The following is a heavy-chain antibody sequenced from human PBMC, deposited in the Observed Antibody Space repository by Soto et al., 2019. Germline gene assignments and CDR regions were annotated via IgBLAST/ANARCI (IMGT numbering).Heavy chain of an antibody. CDR2: IIPIFGTA. D-gene: IGHD2-21*02. V-gene: IGHV1-69*13. Sequence: SVKVSCKASGGTFSSYAISWVRQAPGQGLEWMGGIIPIFGTANYAQKFQGRVTITADESTSTAYMELSSLRSEDTAVYYCARARNCGGDCYYYYYGMDVWGQGTTVTVSS. CDR1: GGTFSSYA. CDR3: ARARNCGGDCYYYYYGMDV. J-gene: IGHJ6*02.